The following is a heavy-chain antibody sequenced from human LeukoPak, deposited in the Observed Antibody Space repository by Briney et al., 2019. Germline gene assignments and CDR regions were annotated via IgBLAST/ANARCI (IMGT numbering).Heavy chain of an antibody. J-gene: IGHJ4*02. Sequence: SETLSLTCTVSGGSISSYYWSWIRQPPGKGLEWIGYISYSGTTNYNPSLKSRVTLSVDTSKNQFSLKLNSVTAADTAVYYCAREGGFYRPLDYSGQGTLVTVSS. CDR2: ISYSGTT. D-gene: IGHD3-3*01. CDR3: AREGGFYRPLDY. V-gene: IGHV4-59*12. CDR1: GGSISSYY.